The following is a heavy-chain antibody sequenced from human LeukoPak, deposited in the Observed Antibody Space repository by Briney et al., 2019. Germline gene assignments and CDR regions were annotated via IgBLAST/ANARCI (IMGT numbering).Heavy chain of an antibody. CDR1: AFTFNTYS. Sequence: GGSLRLSCAASAFTFNTYSMNWVRQAPGKGLEGVSYISSTSSTIYYADSVKCRFTISRDNAKNSLYLQMNSLRVEDTAVYYCARVEGYGDYAWGQGTLVTVSS. V-gene: IGHV3-48*01. J-gene: IGHJ5*02. CDR3: ARVEGYGDYA. D-gene: IGHD4-17*01. CDR2: ISSTSSTI.